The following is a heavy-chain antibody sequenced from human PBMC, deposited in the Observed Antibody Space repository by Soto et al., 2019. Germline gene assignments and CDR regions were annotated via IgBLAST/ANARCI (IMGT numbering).Heavy chain of an antibody. V-gene: IGHV3-23*01. CDR2: ISGSGGNST. Sequence: PGGSLRLSCTVSGFMFGSYAMSWVRQAPGKGLEWVSGISGSGGNSTYYTDSVKGRFTISRDSSKNTLYLQMHSLRAEDTAVYYCAKADYYDSSVHWGQGTPVTVSS. CDR3: AKADYYDSSVH. CDR1: GFMFGSYA. J-gene: IGHJ4*02. D-gene: IGHD3-22*01.